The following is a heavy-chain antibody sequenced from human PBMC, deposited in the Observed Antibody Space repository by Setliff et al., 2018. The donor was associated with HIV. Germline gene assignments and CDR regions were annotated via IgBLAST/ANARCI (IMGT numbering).Heavy chain of an antibody. D-gene: IGHD3-10*01. J-gene: IGHJ5*02. Sequence: PSETLSLICTVSGGSISSSSYYWNWFRQYPGKGLEWIGYIHYTGTTDQNPSLRGLITISLDTSKNQFSLKLTSVTAADTAVYYCARAPYVSGSFGWFDPWGQGTLVTSPQ. V-gene: IGHV4-31*01. CDR1: GGSISSSSYY. CDR2: IHYTGTT. CDR3: ARAPYVSGSFGWFDP.